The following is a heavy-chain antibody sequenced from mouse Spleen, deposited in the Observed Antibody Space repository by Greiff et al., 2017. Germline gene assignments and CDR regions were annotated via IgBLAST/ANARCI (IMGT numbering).Heavy chain of an antibody. CDR1: GYTFTDYY. D-gene: IGHD1-1*01. V-gene: IGHV1-19*01. CDR2: INPYNGCT. Sequence: EVQLQQSGPVLVKPGASVKMSCKASGYTFTDYYMNWVKQSHGKSLEWIGVINPYNGCTSYNQKFKGKATLTVDKSSSTAYMELNSLTSEDSAVYYCALYYYGSSGFAYWGQGTLVTVSA. CDR3: ALYYYGSSGFAY. J-gene: IGHJ3*01.